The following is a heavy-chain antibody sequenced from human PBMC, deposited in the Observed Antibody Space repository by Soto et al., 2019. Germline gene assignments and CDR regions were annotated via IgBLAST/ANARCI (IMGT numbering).Heavy chain of an antibody. J-gene: IGHJ5*02. Sequence: QVQLVQSGAEVKRPGASVKISCRASGYTFVDYALHWVRQAPGHGLEWVGWMNPNTGNIKYSHNFEDRGSITRDRATSTAYMELRGLRSEDTAVYFCTREAIVAENWFDPWGQGTLVTVSS. D-gene: IGHD2-21*01. CDR3: TREAIVAENWFDP. V-gene: IGHV1-3*01. CDR1: GYTFVDYA. CDR2: MNPNTGNI.